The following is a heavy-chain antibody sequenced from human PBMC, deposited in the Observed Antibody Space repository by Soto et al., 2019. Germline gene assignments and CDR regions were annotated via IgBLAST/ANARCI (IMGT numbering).Heavy chain of an antibody. Sequence: QVQLQESGPGLVKPWETLSLSCTVSGGSISSYYWSWIRLPPGKPMEWIGYVHHSWGSSYNPSLQRRVAIALDTSKSQFSLELTSVTAADTGVYDCARQGFGHLHGLVDVWGQGTKVIVSS. D-gene: IGHD3-10*01. CDR3: ARQGFGHLHGLVDV. CDR2: VHHSWGS. CDR1: GGSISSYY. J-gene: IGHJ6*02. V-gene: IGHV4-59*08.